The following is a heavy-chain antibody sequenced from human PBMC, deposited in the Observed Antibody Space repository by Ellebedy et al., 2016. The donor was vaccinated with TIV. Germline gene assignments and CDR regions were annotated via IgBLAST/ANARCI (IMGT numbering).Heavy chain of an antibody. Sequence: PGGSLRLSCAVSGFIVSSNYMSWVRQAPGKGLEGVSVIYRGGSTFYADSVKGRFTISRDNSKNKWYLQMNSLRAEDTAVYYCASGGPGRSRGGYYWGQGTLVTVSS. V-gene: IGHV3-53*01. D-gene: IGHD3-16*01. J-gene: IGHJ4*02. CDR1: GFIVSSNY. CDR3: ASGGPGRSRGGYY. CDR2: IYRGGST.